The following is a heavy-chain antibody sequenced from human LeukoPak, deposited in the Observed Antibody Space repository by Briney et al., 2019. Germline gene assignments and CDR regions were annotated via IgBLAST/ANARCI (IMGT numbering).Heavy chain of an antibody. V-gene: IGHV4-4*07. J-gene: IGHJ5*02. CDR3: AREAYDFWSGSTYNWVDP. Sequence: PSETLSLTCTVSGGSISSYYWSWIRQPAGKGLEWIGRIYTSGSTNYNPSLKSRVTMSVDTSKNQFSLKLSSVTAADTAVYYCAREAYDFWSGSTYNWVDPWGQGTLVTVSS. D-gene: IGHD3-3*01. CDR2: IYTSGST. CDR1: GGSISSYY.